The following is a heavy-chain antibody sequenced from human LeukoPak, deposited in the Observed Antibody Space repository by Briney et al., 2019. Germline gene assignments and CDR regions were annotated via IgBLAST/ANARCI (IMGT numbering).Heavy chain of an antibody. CDR3: ARQTGTGDFDY. J-gene: IGHJ4*02. V-gene: IGHV4-39*01. Sequence: SETLSLTCTVSGGSISSSSYYWGWIRQPPGKGLEWIGSIYYSGSTYYNPSLKSRVTISVDTSKNQFSLKLSSVTAADTAVYYCARQTGTGDFDYWGQGTLVTVFS. D-gene: IGHD1-1*01. CDR1: GGSISSSSYY. CDR2: IYYSGST.